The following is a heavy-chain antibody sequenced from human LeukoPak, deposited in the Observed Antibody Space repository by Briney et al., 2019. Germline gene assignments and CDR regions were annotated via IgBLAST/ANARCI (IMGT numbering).Heavy chain of an antibody. V-gene: IGHV1-18*01. CDR3: ARDGYDSSGYGGSDY. CDR1: GYTFTSYG. D-gene: IGHD3-22*01. Sequence: ASMKVSCKASGYTFTSYGISWVRQAPGQGLEWMGWISAYNGNTNYAQKLQGRVTMTTDTSTSTAYMELRSLRSDDTAVYYCARDGYDSSGYGGSDYWGQGTLVTVSS. J-gene: IGHJ4*02. CDR2: ISAYNGNT.